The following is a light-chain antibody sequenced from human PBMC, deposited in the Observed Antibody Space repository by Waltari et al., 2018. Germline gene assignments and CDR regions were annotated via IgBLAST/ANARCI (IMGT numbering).Light chain of an antibody. J-gene: IGKJ2*03. V-gene: IGKV1-39*01. CDR3: HQTFSLPNS. CDR2: TAS. Sequence: DIQMTQSPSSLSASAGDRVIITCRASQTINNYVNWYQQKPGKAPTLLIYTASTLQSGVPSRFSGSGGGTLFTLTISSLQPEDFATYFCHQTFSLPNSFGQGTKVDI. CDR1: QTINNY.